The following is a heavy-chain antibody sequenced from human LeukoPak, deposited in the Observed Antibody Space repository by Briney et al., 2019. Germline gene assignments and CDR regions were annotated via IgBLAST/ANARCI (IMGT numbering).Heavy chain of an antibody. CDR3: ARDLYGSGNVY. V-gene: IGHV3-30*01. Sequence: WVAVISYDGSNKYYADSVKGRFTISRDNSKNTLYLQMNSLRAEDTAVYYCARDLYGSGNVYWGQGTLVTVSS. J-gene: IGHJ4*02. CDR2: ISYDGSNK. D-gene: IGHD3-10*01.